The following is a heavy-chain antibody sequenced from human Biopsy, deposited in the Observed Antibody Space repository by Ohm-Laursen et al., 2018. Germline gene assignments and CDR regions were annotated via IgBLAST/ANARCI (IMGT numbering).Heavy chain of an antibody. V-gene: IGHV3-30*18. Sequence: SLRLSCSAPGFTLSNYGMHWVRQAPGRGLEWVAAVSSDGKNKHYADSVQGRFTISRDNSKNTVDLQMNSLRAEDTAVYYCAKGLYSGSYYYDSWGQGTLVTVSS. CDR2: VSSDGKNK. D-gene: IGHD1-26*01. CDR1: GFTLSNYG. J-gene: IGHJ4*02. CDR3: AKGLYSGSYYYDS.